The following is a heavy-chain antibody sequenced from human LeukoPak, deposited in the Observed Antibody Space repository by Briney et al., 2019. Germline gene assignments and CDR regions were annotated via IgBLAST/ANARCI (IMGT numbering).Heavy chain of an antibody. V-gene: IGHV1-18*01. Sequence: ASVKFSCKASGYNFTTYGIAWVRQAPGHGLEWMGWISPDNGNTNYAQNLQGRVTMTRDTSTSTAYMELKSLRSDDTAVYYCARHLFWVVPIDNWGQGTLVTVSS. D-gene: IGHD3-3*01. J-gene: IGHJ4*02. CDR2: ISPDNGNT. CDR1: GYNFTTYG. CDR3: ARHLFWVVPIDN.